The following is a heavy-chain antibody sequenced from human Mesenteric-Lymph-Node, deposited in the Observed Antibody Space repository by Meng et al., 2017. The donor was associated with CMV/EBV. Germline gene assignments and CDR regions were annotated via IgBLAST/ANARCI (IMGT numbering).Heavy chain of an antibody. D-gene: IGHD4-23*01. CDR1: GGSFSGYD. CDR3: ARHQRWLKSEGGFNY. CDR2: INHSGST. Sequence: QLPVQQWCAGLLKPAATPSPTWSVYGGSFSGYDWSLIRQPQGKGLEWIGEINHSGSTNYNPSLKRRVTISVDTSKNQFSLKLSSVTAADTAVYYCARHQRWLKSEGGFNYWGQGTLVTVSS. V-gene: IGHV4-34*01. J-gene: IGHJ4*02.